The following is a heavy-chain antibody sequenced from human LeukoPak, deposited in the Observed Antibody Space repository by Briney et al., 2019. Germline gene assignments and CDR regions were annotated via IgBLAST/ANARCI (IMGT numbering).Heavy chain of an antibody. CDR3: AWGSSGYYYSVDY. V-gene: IGHV4-59*01. J-gene: IGHJ4*02. CDR1: GGSISSYY. Sequence: PSETLSLTCTVSGGSISSYYWSWIRQPPGKGLEWIGYIYYSGSTNYNPSLKSRVTISVDTSKNQFSLKLRSVTAADTAVYYCAWGSSGYYYSVDYWGQGPLVTVSS. CDR2: IYYSGST. D-gene: IGHD3-22*01.